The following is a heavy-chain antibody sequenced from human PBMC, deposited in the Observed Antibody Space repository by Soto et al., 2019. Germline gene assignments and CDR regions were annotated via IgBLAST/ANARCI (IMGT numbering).Heavy chain of an antibody. J-gene: IGHJ6*03. V-gene: IGHV4-34*01. CDR1: GGSFSGYY. D-gene: IGHD6-6*01. CDR3: ARGRGYSSWGYYYYYYMDV. CDR2: INHSGST. Sequence: SETLSLTCAVYGGSFSGYYWSWIRQPPGKGLEWIGEINHSGSTNYNPSLKSRVTISVDTSKNQFSLKLSSVTAADTAVYYCARGRGYSSWGYYYYYYMDVWAKVTTVPVSS.